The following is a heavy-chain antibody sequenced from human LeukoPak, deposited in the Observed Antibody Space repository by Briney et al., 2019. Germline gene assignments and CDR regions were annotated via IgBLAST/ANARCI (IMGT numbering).Heavy chain of an antibody. J-gene: IGHJ4*02. D-gene: IGHD5-18*01. CDR3: AIGHSRGYSYGYGY. V-gene: IGHV4-34*01. Sequence: PSETLSLTCAVYGGSFSGYYWSWIRQPPGKGLEWIGEINHSGSTNYNPSLKSRVTISVETSKNQFSLKLSSVTAADTAVYYCAIGHSRGYSYGYGYWGQGTLVTVSS. CDR1: GGSFSGYY. CDR2: INHSGST.